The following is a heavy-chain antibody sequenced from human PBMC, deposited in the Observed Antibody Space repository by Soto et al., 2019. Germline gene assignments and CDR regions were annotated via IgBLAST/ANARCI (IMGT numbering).Heavy chain of an antibody. CDR1: GGSISSYY. CDR3: ARATDIPHEKNWFDP. J-gene: IGHJ5*02. D-gene: IGHD3-9*01. Sequence: SETLSLTCTVSGGSISSYYWSWIRQPPGKGLEWIGYIYYSGSTNYNPSLKSRVTISVDTSKNQFSLKLSSVTAADTAVYYCARATDIPHEKNWFDPWGQGTLVTVSS. CDR2: IYYSGST. V-gene: IGHV4-59*01.